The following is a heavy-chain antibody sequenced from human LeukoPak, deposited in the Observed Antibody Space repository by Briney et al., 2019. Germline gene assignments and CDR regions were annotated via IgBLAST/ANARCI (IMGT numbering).Heavy chain of an antibody. D-gene: IGHD2-2*01. J-gene: IGHJ4*02. CDR3: ARADRRYCSSTSCYILDY. CDR2: ISFDGSDI. CDR1: GFTFSYYA. V-gene: IGHV3-30-3*01. Sequence: GGSLRLSCAASGFTFSYYAMHWVRQAPGKGLEWVAVISFDGSDIYFGDSVKGRFTISRDNSKNTLYLQMNSLTAEDTAVYYCARADRRYCSSTSCYILDYWGQGTLVTVSS.